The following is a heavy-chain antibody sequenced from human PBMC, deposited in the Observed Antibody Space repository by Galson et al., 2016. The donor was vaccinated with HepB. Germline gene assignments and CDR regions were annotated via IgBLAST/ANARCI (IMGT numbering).Heavy chain of an antibody. J-gene: IGHJ4*02. CDR2: ISGSGGRT. V-gene: IGHV3-23*01. CDR1: AGTFKNYA. Sequence: SLRLSCAVSAGTFKNYAMNWVRQAPGKGLEWVAAISGSGGRTSYEDSVRGRFTISRDNSKNTLFLRMNSMGVEDTAVYFCAKSGFFGELDKWGQGTGVVVSS. CDR3: AKSGFFGELDK. D-gene: IGHD3-10*01.